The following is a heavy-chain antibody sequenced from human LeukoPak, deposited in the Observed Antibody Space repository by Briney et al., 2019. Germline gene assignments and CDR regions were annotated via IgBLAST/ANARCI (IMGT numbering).Heavy chain of an antibody. CDR2: IYYSGST. D-gene: IGHD3-10*01. Sequence: PSETLSLTCTVSGGSISSSSYYWGWIRQPPGKGLEWIGSIYYSGSTYYNPSLKSRVTISVDTSKNQFSLKLSSVTAADTAVYYCAREGTTMVRGVIGRGPLDYWGQGTLVTVSS. V-gene: IGHV4-39*07. J-gene: IGHJ4*02. CDR3: AREGTTMVRGVIGRGPLDY. CDR1: GGSISSSSYY.